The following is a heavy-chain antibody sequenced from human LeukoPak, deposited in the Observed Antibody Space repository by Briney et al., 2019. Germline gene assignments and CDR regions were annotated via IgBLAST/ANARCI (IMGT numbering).Heavy chain of an antibody. CDR1: GGSISSYY. CDR3: ARDLGYYDILTGYYDAFDI. CDR2: IYYSGST. V-gene: IGHV4-59*01. D-gene: IGHD3-9*01. J-gene: IGHJ3*02. Sequence: SETLSLTCTVSGGSISSYYWSWIRQPPGKGLEWIGYIYYSGSTNYNPSLKSRVTISVDTSKNQFSLRLSSVTAADTAVYYCARDLGYYDILTGYYDAFDIWGQGTMVTVSS.